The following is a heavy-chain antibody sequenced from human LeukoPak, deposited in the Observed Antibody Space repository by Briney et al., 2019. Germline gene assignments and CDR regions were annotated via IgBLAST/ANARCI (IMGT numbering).Heavy chain of an antibody. J-gene: IGHJ4*02. CDR1: GRTFSSYA. V-gene: IGHV1-69*05. CDR3: ARVIVVETGFDY. CDR2: IIPIFGTA. Sequence: GSSVKVSCKASGRTFSSYAISWVRQAPGQGLEWMGGIIPIFGTANYAQKFQGRVTMTRNTSISTAYMELSSLRSEDTAVYYCARVIVVETGFDYWGQGTLVTVSS. D-gene: IGHD3-22*01.